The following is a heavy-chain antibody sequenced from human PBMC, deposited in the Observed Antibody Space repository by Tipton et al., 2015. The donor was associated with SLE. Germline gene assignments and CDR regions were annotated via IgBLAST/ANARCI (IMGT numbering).Heavy chain of an antibody. D-gene: IGHD3-3*01. V-gene: IGHV3-7*01. J-gene: IGHJ6*03. CDR2: IQQDGSEK. Sequence: SLRLSCVASGFTLSRYWMSWVRQAPGKGLEWVASIQQDGSEKYYVDSAKGRFTISRDNSKNTLYLQMNSLRAEDTAVYYCARDPGSYDFWSRAYMDVWGKGTTVTVSS. CDR1: GFTLSRYW. CDR3: ARDPGSYDFWSRAYMDV.